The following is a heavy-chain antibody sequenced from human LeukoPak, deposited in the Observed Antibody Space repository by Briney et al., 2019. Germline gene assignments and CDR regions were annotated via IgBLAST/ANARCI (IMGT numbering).Heavy chain of an antibody. CDR2: INPNSGGT. Sequence: SLKVSCKASGYTFTGYYMHWVRQAPGQGLEWMGWINPNSGGTNYAQKFQGRVTMTRDTSISTAYMELSRLRSDDTAVYYCARGVVVVPAANHYDYWGQGTLVTVSS. CDR3: ARGVVVVPAANHYDY. CDR1: GYTFTGYY. V-gene: IGHV1-2*02. D-gene: IGHD2-2*01. J-gene: IGHJ4*02.